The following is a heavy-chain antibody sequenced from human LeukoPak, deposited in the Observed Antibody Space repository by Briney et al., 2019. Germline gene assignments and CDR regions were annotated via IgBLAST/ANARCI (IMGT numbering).Heavy chain of an antibody. CDR1: GFTFSSYS. CDR3: ARDRSFRGDY. Sequence: GGSPRLSCAASGFTFSSYSMNWVRQAPGKGLEWVSSISSSSSYIYYADSVKGRFTISRDNAKNSLYLQMNSLRAEDTAVYYCARDRSFRGDYWGQGTLVTVSS. V-gene: IGHV3-21*01. CDR2: ISSSSSYI. D-gene: IGHD3-10*01. J-gene: IGHJ4*02.